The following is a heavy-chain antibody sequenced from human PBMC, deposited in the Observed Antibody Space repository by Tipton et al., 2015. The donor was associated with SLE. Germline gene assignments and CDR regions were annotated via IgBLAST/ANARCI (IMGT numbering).Heavy chain of an antibody. CDR2: VFQTGNS. J-gene: IGHJ4*02. CDR1: GFSISNSGYY. V-gene: IGHV4-38-2*01. D-gene: IGHD7-27*01. CDR3: ARQGPDWGIDY. Sequence: TLSLTCAVSGFSISNSGYYWGWIRQAPGKGLEWIGSVFQTGNSFHNPSLKSRVTISVDTSKNHFSLKLSSVTAADTAVYYCARQGPDWGIDYCGQGTLATVSS.